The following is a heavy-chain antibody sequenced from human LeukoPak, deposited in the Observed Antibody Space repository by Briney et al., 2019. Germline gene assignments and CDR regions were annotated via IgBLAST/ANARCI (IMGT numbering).Heavy chain of an antibody. Sequence: SETLSLTCTVSGGSISSYYWSWIRQPPGKGLEWIGYIYYSGSTNYNPSLKSRVTISVDTSKNQFSLKLSSVTAADTAVYYCAREDGDIVATHYWGQGSLVTVSS. D-gene: IGHD5-12*01. CDR2: IYYSGST. CDR1: GGSISSYY. V-gene: IGHV4-59*12. J-gene: IGHJ4*02. CDR3: AREDGDIVATHY.